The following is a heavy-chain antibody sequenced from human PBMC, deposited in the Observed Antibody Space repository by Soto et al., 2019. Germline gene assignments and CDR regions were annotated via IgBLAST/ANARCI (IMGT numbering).Heavy chain of an antibody. CDR2: IIPMFDTP. D-gene: IGHD2-15*01. Sequence: QVQLVQSGAEVKKPGSSVKVSCKASGGTFSSDSFSWVRQAPGQGLEWMGGIIPMFDTPIYAQKFQDRVTXPAXESTSTAYMQLGSLRSGDTAVYYCARSGGLDRDFNYWGQGSLVTVSS. J-gene: IGHJ4*02. CDR1: GGTFSSDS. CDR3: ARSGGLDRDFNY. V-gene: IGHV1-69*12.